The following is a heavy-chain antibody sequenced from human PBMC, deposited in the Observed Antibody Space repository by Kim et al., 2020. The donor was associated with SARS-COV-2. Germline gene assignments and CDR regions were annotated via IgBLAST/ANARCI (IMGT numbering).Heavy chain of an antibody. V-gene: IGHV3-15*01. J-gene: IGHJ6*02. CDR1: GFTFSNAW. Sequence: GGSLRLSCAASGFTFSNAWMSWVRQAPGKGLEWVGRIKSKTDGGTTDYAAPVKGRFTISRDDSKNTLYLQMNSLKTEDTAVYYCTTIDIDWLSDYGMDVWGQGTTVTVSS. CDR3: TTIDIDWLSDYGMDV. D-gene: IGHD2-15*01. CDR2: IKSKTDGGTT.